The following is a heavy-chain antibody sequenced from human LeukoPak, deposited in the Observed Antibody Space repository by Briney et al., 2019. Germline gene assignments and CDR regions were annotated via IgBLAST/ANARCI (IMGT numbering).Heavy chain of an antibody. D-gene: IGHD4-23*01. CDR2: ISSSSSYI. CDR1: GFTFSSYS. CDR3: ARDRWENGGNSGAFDI. V-gene: IGHV3-21*01. J-gene: IGHJ3*02. Sequence: SGGSLRLSCAASGFTFSSYSMNWVRQAPGKGLEWVSSISSSSSYIYYADSVKGRFTISRDNAKNSLYLQMNSLRAEDTAVYYCARDRWENGGNSGAFDIWGLGTMVTVSS.